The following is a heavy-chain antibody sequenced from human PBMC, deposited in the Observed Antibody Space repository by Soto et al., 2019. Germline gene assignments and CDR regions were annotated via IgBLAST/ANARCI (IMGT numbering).Heavy chain of an antibody. CDR2: IKSKIDGGTT. CDR3: TTDSHFTMKLVRFDY. Sequence: EVQLVESGGGLVEPGGSLRLSCAASGFTFATAWINWVRQAPGKGQEWVGRIKSKIDGGTTDFAAPVKGRFAISRDDSRNMVYFQMNSLEIEDTAVYYCTTDSHFTMKLVRFDYWGLGTLVTVSS. D-gene: IGHD3-22*01. J-gene: IGHJ4*01. V-gene: IGHV3-15*07. CDR1: GFTFATAW.